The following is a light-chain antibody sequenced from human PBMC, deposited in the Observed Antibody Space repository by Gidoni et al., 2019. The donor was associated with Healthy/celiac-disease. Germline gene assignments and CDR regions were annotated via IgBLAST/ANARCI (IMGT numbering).Light chain of an antibody. V-gene: IGKV3-20*01. CDR1: QSVSSSY. CDR2: GAS. J-gene: IGKJ1*01. Sequence: EIVFTQSPGTLSLSPGERATLSCRASQSVSSSYLAWYQQKPGQAPRLLISGASSRATGIPDRFSGSGSGTDFTLTISRLEPEDFAVYYCQQYGSSPTWTFGQGTKVEIK. CDR3: QQYGSSPTWT.